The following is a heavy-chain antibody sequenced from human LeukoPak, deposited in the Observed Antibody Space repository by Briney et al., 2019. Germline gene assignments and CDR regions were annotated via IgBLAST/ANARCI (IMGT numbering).Heavy chain of an antibody. D-gene: IGHD6-19*01. CDR3: ARGLLRGYSSGWSRPNWFDP. V-gene: IGHV4-39*07. CDR1: GGSIRSSTDY. Sequence: SETLSLTCTVSGGSIRSSTDYWGWIRQPPGKELEWIGSIYYSGSTYYNPSLKSRVTISVDTSKNQFSLKLSSVTAADTAVYYCARGLLRGYSSGWSRPNWFDPWGQGTLVTVSS. J-gene: IGHJ5*02. CDR2: IYYSGST.